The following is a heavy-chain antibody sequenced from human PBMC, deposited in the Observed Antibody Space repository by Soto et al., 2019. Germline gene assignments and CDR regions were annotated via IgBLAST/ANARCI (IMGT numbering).Heavy chain of an antibody. D-gene: IGHD6-19*01. CDR1: GGTFSSYA. V-gene: IGHV1-69*13. CDR2: IIPIFGTA. Sequence: ASVKVSCKASGGTFSSYAISWVRQAPGQGLEWMGGIIPIFGTANYAQKFQGRVTITADESTSTAYMELSSLRSEDTAVYYCARDPAVAGRVYYYYGMDVWGQGTTVTVSS. CDR3: ARDPAVAGRVYYYYGMDV. J-gene: IGHJ6*02.